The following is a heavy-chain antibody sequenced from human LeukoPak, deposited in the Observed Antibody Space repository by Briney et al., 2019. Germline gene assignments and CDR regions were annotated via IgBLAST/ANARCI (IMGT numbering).Heavy chain of an antibody. D-gene: IGHD3-10*01. CDR3: AKDQRFGDLVGY. CDR2: ISGTGATT. CDR1: GFTFYNYA. V-gene: IGHV3-23*01. J-gene: IGHJ4*02. Sequence: GGSLRLSCAGSGFTFYNYAMSWVRQAPGKGLEWVSAISGTGATTYYADSVKGRFAISRDNSKNTLYLQMSSLRAEDTAVYYCAKDQRFGDLVGYRGQGTLVTVSS.